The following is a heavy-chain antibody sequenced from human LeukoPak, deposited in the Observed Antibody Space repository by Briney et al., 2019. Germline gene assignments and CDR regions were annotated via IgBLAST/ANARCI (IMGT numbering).Heavy chain of an antibody. CDR2: INWNGDST. Sequence: GGSLTLPYPACGFTCGHYGMSLVHQAPGKGLEWVSGINWNGDSTGYADSVKGRFTISRDNARNSLYLQMNSLRAEDTALYYCAREADYSYNYYFVYWGQGTLVTVSS. J-gene: IGHJ4*02. CDR3: AREADYSYNYYFVY. CDR1: GFTCGHYG. V-gene: IGHV3-20*03. D-gene: IGHD5-18*01.